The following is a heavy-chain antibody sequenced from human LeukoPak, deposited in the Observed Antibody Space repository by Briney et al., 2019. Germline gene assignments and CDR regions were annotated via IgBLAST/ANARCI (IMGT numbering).Heavy chain of an antibody. CDR1: GYTFTSYD. D-gene: IGHD1-26*01. J-gene: IGHJ6*02. CDR3: ARDFLRSGSYYYYYYYGMDV. Sequence: ASVKVSCKASGYTFTSYDINWVRQATGQGLEWMGWMNPNSGNTGYAQKFQGRVTMTRNTSISTAYMELSSLRSEDTAVYYCARDFLRSGSYYYYYYYGMDVWGQGTTVTVSS. CDR2: MNPNSGNT. V-gene: IGHV1-8*01.